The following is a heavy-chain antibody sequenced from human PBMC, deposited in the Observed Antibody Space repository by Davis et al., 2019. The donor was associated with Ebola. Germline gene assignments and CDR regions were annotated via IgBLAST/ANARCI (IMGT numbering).Heavy chain of an antibody. Sequence: GESLKISCAASGFTFSSYGMHWVRQAPGKGLEWVAVISYDGSNKYYADSVKGRFTISRDNSKNTVYMQMHNLRAEDTAVYYCASREVGLHNLYWGEGTLVSVSS. D-gene: IGHD1-26*01. CDR2: ISYDGSNK. CDR3: ASREVGLHNLY. CDR1: GFTFSSYG. J-gene: IGHJ4*02. V-gene: IGHV3-30*12.